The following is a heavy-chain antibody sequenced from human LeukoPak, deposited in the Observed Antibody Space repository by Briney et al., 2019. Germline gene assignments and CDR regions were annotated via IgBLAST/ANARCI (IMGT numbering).Heavy chain of an antibody. J-gene: IGHJ4*02. CDR1: GGSISSYY. V-gene: IGHV4-59*01. CDR3: ASTDNTAMVHYFDY. Sequence: SETLSLTCTVSGGSISSYYWSWIRQPPGKGLEWIGYIYYSGSTNYNPSLKSRVTISVDTSKNQFSLKLSSVTAADTAVYYCASTDNTAMVHYFDYWGQGTLVTVSS. CDR2: IYYSGST. D-gene: IGHD5-18*01.